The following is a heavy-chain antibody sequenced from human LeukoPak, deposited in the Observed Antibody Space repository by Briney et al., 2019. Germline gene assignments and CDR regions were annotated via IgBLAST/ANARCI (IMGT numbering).Heavy chain of an antibody. D-gene: IGHD5-12*01. Sequence: ASVKVSCKASGYTFTSYGISWVRQAPGQGLEWMGWISAYNGNTNYAQKLQGRVTKTTDTSTSTAYMELRSLRSDDTAVYYCARCGYDHCNIPLIHWGQGTLVTVAS. CDR1: GYTFTSYG. CDR2: ISAYNGNT. CDR3: ARCGYDHCNIPLIH. J-gene: IGHJ4*02. V-gene: IGHV1-18*04.